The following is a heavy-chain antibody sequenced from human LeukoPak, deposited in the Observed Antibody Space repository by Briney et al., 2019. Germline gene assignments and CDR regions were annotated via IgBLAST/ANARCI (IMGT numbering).Heavy chain of an antibody. D-gene: IGHD6-19*01. J-gene: IGHJ4*02. CDR1: GFTFSDYY. CDR3: ARGVPSGVDYFDY. V-gene: IGHV3-11*04. Sequence: GSLRLSCAASGFTFSDYYMSWIRQAPGKGLEWVSYISSSGSTIYYADSVKGRFTISRDNAKNSLFLQMSSLRAEDTAVYFCARGVPSGVDYFDYWGQGTLVTVSS. CDR2: ISSSGSTI.